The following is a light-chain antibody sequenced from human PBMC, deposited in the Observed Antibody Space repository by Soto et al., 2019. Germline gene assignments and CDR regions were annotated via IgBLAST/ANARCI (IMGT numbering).Light chain of an antibody. CDR2: KAS. CDR1: PSVASNY. CDR3: HQYDSFPLT. Sequence: EIVLTQSPGTLSVSPGERAPLSCRASPSVASNYLGWYQQKPGQAPRVLIFKASIRATGIPARFSASGSGSDFTLTISRLQPDDFAAYYCHQYDSFPLTFGRGTKVDIK. J-gene: IGKJ4*01. V-gene: IGKV3-20*01.